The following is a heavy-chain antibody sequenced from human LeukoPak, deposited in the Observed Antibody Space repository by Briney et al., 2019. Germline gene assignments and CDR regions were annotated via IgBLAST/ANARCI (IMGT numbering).Heavy chain of an antibody. D-gene: IGHD2-21*02. Sequence: SETLSLTCTVPGGSVSSGEYFWSWIRQPPGKGLEWIGYIYYSGSSYYNPSLQSRVTMSVDTSENQFSLKLSSVTAADAALYSCARTVESANRGLDYWGQGTLVTVSS. CDR1: GGSVSSGEYF. CDR2: IYYSGSS. CDR3: ARTVESANRGLDY. V-gene: IGHV4-30-4*08. J-gene: IGHJ4*02.